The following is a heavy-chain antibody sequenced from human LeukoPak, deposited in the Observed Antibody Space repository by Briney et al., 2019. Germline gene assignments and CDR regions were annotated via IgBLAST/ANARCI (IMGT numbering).Heavy chain of an antibody. V-gene: IGHV3-15*01. D-gene: IGHD3-16*01. CDR1: GLTFSNAW. J-gene: IGHJ4*02. CDR3: ATASSGLFY. CDR2: IKGKSDGETT. Sequence: PGGSLRLSCAASGLTFSNAWMSWVRQAPGEGLQWVGRIKGKSDGETTEYVAPVKGRFTISRDDSKNTLYLQMNSLKANDTGVYYCATASSGLFYWGQGTLVTVSS.